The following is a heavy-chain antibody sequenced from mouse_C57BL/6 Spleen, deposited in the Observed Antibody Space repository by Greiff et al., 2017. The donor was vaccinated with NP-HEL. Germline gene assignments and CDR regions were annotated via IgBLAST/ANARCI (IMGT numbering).Heavy chain of an antibody. CDR3: SSGGSSYYAMDY. D-gene: IGHD1-1*01. V-gene: IGHV1-39*01. CDR1: GYSFTDYN. J-gene: IGHJ4*01. CDR2: INPNYGTT. Sequence: EVQLQQPGPELVKPGASVKISCKASGYSFTDYNMNWVKQSNGKSLEWIGEINPNYGTTSYNQKFKGKATLTVDQSSSTAYMQLNSLTSEDSADYCCSSGGSSYYAMDYWGQGTSVTVSS.